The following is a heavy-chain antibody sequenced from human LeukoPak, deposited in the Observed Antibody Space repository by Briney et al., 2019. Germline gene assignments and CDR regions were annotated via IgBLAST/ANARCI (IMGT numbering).Heavy chain of an antibody. CDR2: IKEDGSEK. Sequence: GGSLRLSCAASGFTLSSYWMSWVRQAPGKGLEWVANIKEDGSEKYYVDSAKGRFTISRDNAQNSVYLHMNSLTAEDTALYYCARGWVAGVPFDAFDIWGQGTMVSVSS. CDR3: ARGWVAGVPFDAFDI. CDR1: GFTLSSYW. D-gene: IGHD3-10*01. J-gene: IGHJ3*02. V-gene: IGHV3-7*03.